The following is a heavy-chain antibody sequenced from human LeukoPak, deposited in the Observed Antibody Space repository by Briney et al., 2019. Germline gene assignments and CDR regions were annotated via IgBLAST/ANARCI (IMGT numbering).Heavy chain of an antibody. CDR3: ARDGDADYDILTGYYNPDLAY. J-gene: IGHJ4*02. Sequence: GGSLRLSCTASGFTFSSYWMSWVRQAPGKGLEWVANINRDGSEKNYVDSVKGRFTISRDNSKNTLYLQMNSLRAEDTAVYYCARDGDADYDILTGYYNPDLAYWGQGTLVTVSS. V-gene: IGHV3-7*01. CDR2: INRDGSEK. D-gene: IGHD3-9*01. CDR1: GFTFSSYW.